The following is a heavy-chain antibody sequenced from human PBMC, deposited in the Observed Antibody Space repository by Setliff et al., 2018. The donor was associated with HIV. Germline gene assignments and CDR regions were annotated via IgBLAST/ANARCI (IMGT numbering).Heavy chain of an antibody. CDR3: TKGHYTTSG. D-gene: IGHD4-4*01. Sequence: GGSLRLSCAASGFNVSHNSMTWVRQAPGKGLEWVAAISGSATTTNYADSVKGRFTISKDNAKNSLYLQMNSLRAEDTAVYYCTKGHYTTSGWGQGTLVTVSS. J-gene: IGHJ4*02. V-gene: IGHV3-11*04. CDR1: GFNVSHNS. CDR2: ISGSATTT.